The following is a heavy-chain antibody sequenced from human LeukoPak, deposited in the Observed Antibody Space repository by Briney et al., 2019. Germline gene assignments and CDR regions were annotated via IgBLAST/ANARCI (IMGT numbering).Heavy chain of an antibody. Sequence: SETLSLTCTVSGGSMSSDYWSWVRQPPGKGRGWSGYIYYSGSSKYNPSLKSPVTISVDTSKNQFSLKLTSVTAADTAVYYCARVGVMVRRVFDYWGQGTLVTVSS. CDR1: GGSMSSDY. D-gene: IGHD3-10*01. V-gene: IGHV4-59*01. CDR2: IYYSGSS. J-gene: IGHJ4*02. CDR3: ARVGVMVRRVFDY.